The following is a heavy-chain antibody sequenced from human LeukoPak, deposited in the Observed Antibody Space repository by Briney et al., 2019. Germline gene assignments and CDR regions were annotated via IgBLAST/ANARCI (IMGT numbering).Heavy chain of an antibody. Sequence: PSETLSLTCAVYGGSFSGYYWSWIRQPPGKGLEWIGEINHSGSTNYNPSLKSRVTMSVDTSKNQFSLKLSSVTAADTAVYYCARVSSRYNWNYYRAFDIWGQGTMVTVSS. V-gene: IGHV4-34*01. J-gene: IGHJ3*02. D-gene: IGHD1-7*01. CDR2: INHSGST. CDR3: ARVSSRYNWNYYRAFDI. CDR1: GGSFSGYY.